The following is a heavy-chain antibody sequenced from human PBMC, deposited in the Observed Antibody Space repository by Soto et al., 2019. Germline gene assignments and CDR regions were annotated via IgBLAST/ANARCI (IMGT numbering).Heavy chain of an antibody. Sequence: GGSLRVSCAAAGFTVSSYYMSWFRQAPGKGLEWVSVIYSGGSTYYADSVKGRFTISRDDSKNTLFLQMNSLRAEDTAVYYCATAKLLLPWLFDYWGQGTLVTVSS. J-gene: IGHJ4*02. V-gene: IGHV3-66*01. D-gene: IGHD2-15*01. CDR2: IYSGGST. CDR1: GFTVSSYY. CDR3: ATAKLLLPWLFDY.